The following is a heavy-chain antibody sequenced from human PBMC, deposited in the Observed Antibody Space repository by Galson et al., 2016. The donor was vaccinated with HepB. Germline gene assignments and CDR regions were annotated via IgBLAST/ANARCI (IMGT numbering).Heavy chain of an antibody. J-gene: IGHJ4*02. CDR1: GGSLSSYY. CDR3: TRGKAVAGL. CDR2: IYYSGST. V-gene: IGHV4-59*12. Sequence: SETLSLTCTVSGGSLSSYYWGWMRQPPGKGLEWIGNIYYSGSTNYDPSLKSRVTISVDTSKNQFSLNLVSMTAADTAVYYCTRGKAVAGLWGQGTLVTVSS. D-gene: IGHD6-19*01.